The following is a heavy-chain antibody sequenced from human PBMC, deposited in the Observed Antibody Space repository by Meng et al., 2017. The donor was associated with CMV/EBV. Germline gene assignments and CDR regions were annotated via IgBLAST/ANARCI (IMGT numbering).Heavy chain of an antibody. D-gene: IGHD2-2*01. CDR1: GFTFSGAA. CDR2: IRSKANSYAT. CDR3: TRGLVVHETSDY. V-gene: IGHV3-73*01. Sequence: GEALETSCAASGFTFSGAAMHWVRPASGKGLGWVGRIRSKANSYATAYAASVKGRFTISRDDSKNTEYLQMNSLKTEYTAVYYCTRGLVVHETSDYWGQGTLVTVSS. J-gene: IGHJ4*02.